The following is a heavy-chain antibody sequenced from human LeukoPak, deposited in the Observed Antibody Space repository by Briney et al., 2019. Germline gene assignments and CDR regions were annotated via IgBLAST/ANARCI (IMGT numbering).Heavy chain of an antibody. CDR1: GRSFSGHY. V-gene: IGHV4-34*01. D-gene: IGHD2-21*01. Sequence: SETLSLTCAVYGRSFSGHYWTWIRQPPGKGLEWIAEINHSGVTNYNPSLKSRVSISVDPSKNHFSLKLNSVTAADTAVYYCARGPRLSGDCRRHYYYMDVWDKGNTVTVSS. CDR3: ARGPRLSGDCRRHYYYMDV. CDR2: INHSGVT. J-gene: IGHJ6*03.